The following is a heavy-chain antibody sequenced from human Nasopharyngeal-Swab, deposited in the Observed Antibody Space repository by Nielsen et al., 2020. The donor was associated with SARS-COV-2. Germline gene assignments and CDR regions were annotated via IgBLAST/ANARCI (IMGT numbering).Heavy chain of an antibody. CDR3: TTDFYFDY. CDR2: IGDKDHNYAT. V-gene: IGHV3-73*01. CDR1: GFIFSASA. Sequence: GESLKISCAASGFIFSASAMHWVRQASGKGLEWVGRIGDKDHNYATTYGASVKGRFTISRDESKNTVFLHMDSLRTEDTALYYCTTDFYFDYWGQGTLVTVSS. J-gene: IGHJ4*02.